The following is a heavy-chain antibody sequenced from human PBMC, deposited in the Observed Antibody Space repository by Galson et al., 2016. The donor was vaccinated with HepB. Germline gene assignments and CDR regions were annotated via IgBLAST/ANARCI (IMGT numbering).Heavy chain of an antibody. CDR1: GFTFSSYG. J-gene: IGHJ4*02. CDR2: ISCDGGNK. CDR3: AKDGRIYCSSASCHDHFHY. Sequence: SLRLSCAASGFTFSSYGMHWVRQAPGKGLEWVAFISCDGGNKKYADSVQGRFTISRDNSKKTLYLQMNSLRAEDKAVYYCAKDGRIYCSSASCHDHFHYWGQGTLVTVSS. V-gene: IGHV3-30*18. D-gene: IGHD2-2*01.